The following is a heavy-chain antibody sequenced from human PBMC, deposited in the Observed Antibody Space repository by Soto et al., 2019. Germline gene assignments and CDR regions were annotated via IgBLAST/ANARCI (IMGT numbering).Heavy chain of an antibody. CDR3: VLSDTVPTDY. J-gene: IGHJ4*02. Sequence: EVQLVESGGGLVQPGGSLRLSCAASGLTFSSYWMHWVRQAPGKGLVWVSRIKSDGSSTSYADSVKGRFTISRDNAKNTLYLQMNSLRAEDTAVYYCVLSDTVPTDYWGQGTLVTVSS. CDR1: GLTFSSYW. V-gene: IGHV3-74*01. D-gene: IGHD4-17*01. CDR2: IKSDGSST.